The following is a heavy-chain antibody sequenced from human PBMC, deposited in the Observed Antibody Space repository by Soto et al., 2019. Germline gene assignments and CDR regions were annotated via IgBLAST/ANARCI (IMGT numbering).Heavy chain of an antibody. CDR1: GGSITSYY. Sequence: SETLSLTCTVSGGSITSYYWSWIRQPAGKGLEWIGRTYITGDSNYSPSLKSRVTMSLDTSKNQFSLKLSSATAADTAVYYCARDMRVLGGMDVWGRGSTVSVS. CDR2: TYITGDS. V-gene: IGHV4-4*07. J-gene: IGHJ6*02. CDR3: ARDMRVLGGMDV. D-gene: IGHD3-22*01.